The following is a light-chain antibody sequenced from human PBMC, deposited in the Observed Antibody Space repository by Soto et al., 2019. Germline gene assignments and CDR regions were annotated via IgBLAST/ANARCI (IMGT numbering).Light chain of an antibody. CDR2: GAS. CDR3: QQYGSSIT. V-gene: IGKV3-15*01. J-gene: IGKJ5*01. CDR1: QNIRTK. Sequence: DIVMTQSPDSLAVSLGEKASLSCRASQNIRTKLAWYPPQPGQAPRLLISGASTRATGIPVRFSRSGSGTDFTLTISSLEPEDFAVFYCQQYGSSITFGQGTRLEIK.